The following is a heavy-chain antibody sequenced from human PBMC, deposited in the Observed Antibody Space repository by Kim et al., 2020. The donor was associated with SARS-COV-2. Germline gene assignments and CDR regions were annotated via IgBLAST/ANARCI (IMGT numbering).Heavy chain of an antibody. J-gene: IGHJ6*02. CDR1: GFTVSSHY. CDR3: ARARLVTYGLDV. V-gene: IGHV3-53*01. Sequence: GGSLRLSCAASGFTVSSHYMSWVRQAPGKGLEWVSVTYSGGSTYYADSEKGRFTIPRDNAKNTLNLQMNSLSAEDTAVYYCARARLVTYGLDVWGQGTTVTV. CDR2: TYSGGST.